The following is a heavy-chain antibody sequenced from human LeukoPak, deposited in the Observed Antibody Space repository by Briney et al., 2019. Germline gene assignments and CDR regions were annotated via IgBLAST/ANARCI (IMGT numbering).Heavy chain of an antibody. CDR3: ARGSRGYSYGLVY. Sequence: GGSLRLSCAASGFTFSSYWMSWVRQAPGKGLEWVANIKQDGSEKYYVETVKGRFTISRDNAKNSLYLQMNSLRAEDTAVYYCARGSRGYSYGLVYWGQGTLVTVSS. CDR2: IKQDGSEK. V-gene: IGHV3-7*02. CDR1: GFTFSSYW. D-gene: IGHD5-18*01. J-gene: IGHJ4*02.